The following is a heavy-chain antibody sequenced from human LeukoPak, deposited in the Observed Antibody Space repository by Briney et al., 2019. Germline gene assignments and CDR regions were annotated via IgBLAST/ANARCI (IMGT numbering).Heavy chain of an antibody. Sequence: GGSLRLSCVASGFTLSNYWMNCVRQAPGKGLEWVANINQKGSEKYYVDSVKGRFTISRDNAKNSLYLQMNSLRAEDTAVYYCARDGVRYDFWSGSVDYWGQGTRVTVSS. CDR1: GFTLSNYW. CDR3: ARDGVRYDFWSGSVDY. V-gene: IGHV3-7*01. CDR2: INQKGSEK. J-gene: IGHJ4*02. D-gene: IGHD3-3*01.